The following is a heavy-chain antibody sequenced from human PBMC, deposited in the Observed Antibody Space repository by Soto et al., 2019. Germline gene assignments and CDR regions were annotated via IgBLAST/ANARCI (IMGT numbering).Heavy chain of an antibody. Sequence: PGGSLRLSCAASGFTFSSYTMHWVRQAPGKGLEWVAVISYDGSNKYYADSVKGRFTISRDNSKNTLYLQMNSLRAEDTAVYYCASEHEAFDIWGQGTMVTVSS. J-gene: IGHJ3*02. CDR1: GFTFSSYT. V-gene: IGHV3-30-3*01. CDR3: ASEHEAFDI. CDR2: ISYDGSNK.